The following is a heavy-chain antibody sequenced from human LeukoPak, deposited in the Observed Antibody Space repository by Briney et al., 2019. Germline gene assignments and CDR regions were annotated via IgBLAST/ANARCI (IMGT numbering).Heavy chain of an antibody. D-gene: IGHD3-10*01. CDR3: ARSHTRGPEVALMDY. J-gene: IGHJ4*02. CDR2: IYYSANT. V-gene: IGHV4-39*01. CDR1: GDSISSPLYY. Sequence: SETLSLICTVSGDSISSPLYYWGWIRQPPGKGLEWIGSIYYSANTYHNPSLKSRVTMSLDTSKNQFSLKLSSVTAADTAVYYCARSHTRGPEVALMDYWGQGTLVTVSS.